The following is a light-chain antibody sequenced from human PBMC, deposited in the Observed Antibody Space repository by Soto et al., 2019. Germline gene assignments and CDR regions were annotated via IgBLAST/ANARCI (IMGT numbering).Light chain of an antibody. Sequence: IVLTPSPGTLSLSPGERATLSCRASQSVSSSYLAWYQQKPGQAPRLLISGASGRATGIPDRFSGSVSGTDFTLTISRLEPEDFAVYYCQQYGSAPPVTFGQGTRLEIK. CDR1: QSVSSSY. CDR3: QQYGSAPPVT. J-gene: IGKJ5*01. CDR2: GAS. V-gene: IGKV3-20*01.